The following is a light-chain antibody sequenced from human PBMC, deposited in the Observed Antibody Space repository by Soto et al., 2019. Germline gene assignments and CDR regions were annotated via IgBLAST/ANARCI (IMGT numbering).Light chain of an antibody. V-gene: IGKV3-20*01. CDR1: QSVNSNY. CDR3: QHYGASPWT. Sequence: EIVLTQSPGTLSLSPGERATLSCRASQSVNSNYLAWYRQKRGQAPRLLIYGAFSRATGIPGWFSGSGSGTDFTLTISRLEPEYFAVYYCQHYGASPWTFGQGTKVEIK. CDR2: GAF. J-gene: IGKJ1*01.